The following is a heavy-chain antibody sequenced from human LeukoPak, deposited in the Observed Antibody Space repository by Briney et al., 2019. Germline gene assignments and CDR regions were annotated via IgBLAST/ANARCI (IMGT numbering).Heavy chain of an antibody. CDR1: GYTFTSYA. CDR3: ARGKEEYYYDSSGYYSTANWFDP. CDR2: INAGNGNT. J-gene: IGHJ5*02. D-gene: IGHD3-22*01. V-gene: IGHV1-3*01. Sequence: ASVKVSCKASGYTFTSYAMHWVRQAPGQRLEWMGWINAGNGNTKYSQKFQGRVTITRDTSASTAYMELSSPRSEDTAVYYCARGKEEYYYDSSGYYSTANWFDPWGQGTLVTVSS.